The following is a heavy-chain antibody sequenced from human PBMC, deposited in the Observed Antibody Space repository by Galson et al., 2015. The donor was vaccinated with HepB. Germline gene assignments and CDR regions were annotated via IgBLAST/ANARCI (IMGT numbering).Heavy chain of an antibody. Sequence: ALLFLSCTASGGSISSYYWSWLRQPAGKGLEWIGRIYTSGSTNYNPSLKRRVTMSVDTSKNQFSLKLSAVTAADTAVYYCARDLTMVRWDWYAFDIWGQGTMVTVSS. V-gene: IGHV4-4*07. D-gene: IGHD3-10*01. CDR2: IYTSGST. CDR1: GGSISSYY. J-gene: IGHJ3*02. CDR3: ARDLTMVRWDWYAFDI.